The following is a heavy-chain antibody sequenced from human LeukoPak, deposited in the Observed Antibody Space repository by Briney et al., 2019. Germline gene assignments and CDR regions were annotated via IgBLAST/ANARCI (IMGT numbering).Heavy chain of an antibody. J-gene: IGHJ4*02. Sequence: GGSLRLSCAASGFTFSTYAMSWVRQAPGKGLEWVTTISGGGDKQYADHVKGRFTVSRDDSKNTLYLQMNSLRAEDTAVYYCASGYDWNYFDCWGQGTLVTVSS. D-gene: IGHD1-20*01. CDR1: GFTFSTYA. CDR2: ISGGGDK. V-gene: IGHV3-23*01. CDR3: ASGYDWNYFDC.